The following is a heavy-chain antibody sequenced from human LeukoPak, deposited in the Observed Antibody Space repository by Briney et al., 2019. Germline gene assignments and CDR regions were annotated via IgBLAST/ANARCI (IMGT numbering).Heavy chain of an antibody. V-gene: IGHV3-33*03. CDR3: AKADRTGSYSYHYMDV. CDR1: GFTFSSYA. D-gene: IGHD1-14*01. J-gene: IGHJ6*03. Sequence: GGXXRLSCAASGFTFSSYAMHWVRQAPGKGLEWVAVIWYDGGYKYNADSVKGRFTISRDNSKNTLYLQMNSLRAEDTAVYYCAKADRTGSYSYHYMDVWGKGTTVTVSS. CDR2: IWYDGGYK.